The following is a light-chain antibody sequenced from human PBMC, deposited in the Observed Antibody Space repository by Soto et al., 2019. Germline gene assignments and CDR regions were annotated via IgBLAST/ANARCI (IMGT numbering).Light chain of an antibody. CDR3: QQRSNWSQT. J-gene: IGKJ1*01. Sequence: EIVFTQSPSTLSLSPGYRSTLACMASQSVSNKYLAWYQQKHGQAPRLLIYGASSRATGIPDRFSGNGSRTDGTITLSSLEQEDGAVYDGQQRSNWSQTFGQGTKVDNK. CDR2: GAS. CDR1: QSVSNKY. V-gene: IGKV3D-20*02.